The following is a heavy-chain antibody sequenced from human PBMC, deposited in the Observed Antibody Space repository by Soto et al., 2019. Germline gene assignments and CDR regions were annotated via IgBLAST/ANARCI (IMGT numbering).Heavy chain of an antibody. Sequence: ASVKVSCKASGYTFTSYAMHWVRQAPGQRLEWMGWINAGNGNTKYSQKFQGRVTITRDTSASTAYMELSSLRSEDTAVYYCARSPGSHDAFAIWGQGTMVTVSS. CDR1: GYTFTSYA. D-gene: IGHD1-26*01. J-gene: IGHJ3*02. V-gene: IGHV1-3*01. CDR3: ARSPGSHDAFAI. CDR2: INAGNGNT.